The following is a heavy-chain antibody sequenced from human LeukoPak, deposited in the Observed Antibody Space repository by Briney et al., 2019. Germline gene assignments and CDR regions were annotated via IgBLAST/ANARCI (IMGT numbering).Heavy chain of an antibody. V-gene: IGHV3-53*01. CDR2: IYSGGST. D-gene: IGHD2-2*01. Sequence: AGGSLRLSCAASGFTVSSNYMSWVRQAPGKGLEWVSVIYSGGSTYYADSVKGRFTISRDNSKNTLYLQMNSLRAEDTAVYYCARHIVVVPAPAGFDYWGQGTLVTVSS. CDR1: GFTVSSNY. J-gene: IGHJ4*02. CDR3: ARHIVVVPAPAGFDY.